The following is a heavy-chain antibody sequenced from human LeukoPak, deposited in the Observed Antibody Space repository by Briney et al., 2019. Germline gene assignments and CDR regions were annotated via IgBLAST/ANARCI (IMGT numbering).Heavy chain of an antibody. V-gene: IGHV1-46*01. D-gene: IGHD3-3*01. CDR3: AREAVLYYDFWSGYSPTHDY. CDR2: INPSGGST. Sequence: ASVKVSCKASGYTFTSYYMHWVRQAPGQGLEWMGIINPSGGSTSYAQKFQGRVTMTRDMSTSTVYMELSSLRSEDTAVYYCAREAVLYYDFWSGYSPTHDYWGQGTLVTVSS. J-gene: IGHJ4*02. CDR1: GYTFTSYY.